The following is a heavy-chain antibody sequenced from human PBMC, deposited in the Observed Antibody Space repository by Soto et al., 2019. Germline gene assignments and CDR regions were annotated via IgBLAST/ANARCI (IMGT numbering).Heavy chain of an antibody. D-gene: IGHD6-13*01. Sequence: SETLSLTCTVSGGSISSYYWSWIRQPPGKGLEWIGYIYYSGSTNYNPSLKSRVTISVDTSKNQFSLKLSSVTAADTAVYYCARAYSSSWYVYWGQGTPVTVSS. CDR1: GGSISSYY. J-gene: IGHJ4*02. CDR3: ARAYSSSWYVY. CDR2: IYYSGST. V-gene: IGHV4-59*01.